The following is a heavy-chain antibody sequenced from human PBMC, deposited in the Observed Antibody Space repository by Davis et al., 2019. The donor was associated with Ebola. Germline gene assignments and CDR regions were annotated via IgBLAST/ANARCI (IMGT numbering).Heavy chain of an antibody. CDR1: VYTFTDYN. CDR3: ARGHNYAHEY. J-gene: IGHJ4*02. V-gene: IGHV1-2*06. CDR2: VILKSGAT. Sequence: ASVTVSCMASVYTFTDYNIHWMRQAPGQGLEWLGRVILKSGATNYAQKFQGRVTMTRDTSISTVYMELSSLRYDDTADYYCARGHNYAHEYWGQGTLVTVSS. D-gene: IGHD4-11*01.